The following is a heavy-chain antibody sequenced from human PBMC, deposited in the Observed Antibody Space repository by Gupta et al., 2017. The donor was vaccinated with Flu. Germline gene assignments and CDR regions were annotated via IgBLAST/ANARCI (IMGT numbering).Heavy chain of an antibody. V-gene: IGHV4-31*02. D-gene: IGHD4-11*01. CDR3: ARETTVTNGFDP. CDR2: YYSGST. J-gene: IGHJ5*02. Sequence: YYSGSTYYNPSLKSRVTISVDTSKNQFSLKLSSVTAADTAVYYCARETTVTNGFDPWGQGTLVTVSS.